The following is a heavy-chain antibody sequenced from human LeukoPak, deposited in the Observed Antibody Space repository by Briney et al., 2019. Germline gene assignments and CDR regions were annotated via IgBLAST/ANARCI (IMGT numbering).Heavy chain of an antibody. CDR3: ARDSDGYRGTYFDY. CDR2: ISTSSSTI. Sequence: PGGSLRLSCAASGFTFSSYSMNWVRQAPGKGLEWVSYISTSSSTIYYAYSVRGRFTISRNNAKNSPYLQMNSLRDEDTAVYFCARDSDGYRGTYFDYWGQGSLVTVSS. CDR1: GFTFSSYS. V-gene: IGHV3-48*02. J-gene: IGHJ4*02. D-gene: IGHD5-24*01.